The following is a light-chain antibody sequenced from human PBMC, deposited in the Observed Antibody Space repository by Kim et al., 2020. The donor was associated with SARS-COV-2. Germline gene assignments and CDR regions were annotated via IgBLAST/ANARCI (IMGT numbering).Light chain of an antibody. J-gene: IGKJ2*01. CDR3: QQYGSSPYT. CDR2: GAS. CDR1: QSVSSNY. Sequence: LSPGERAALSCRASQSVSSNYLAWYQRKPGQAPRLLIFGASSRATGIPDRFSGSGSGTDFTLTISRLEPEDFAVYYCQQYGSSPYTFGQGTKLEI. V-gene: IGKV3-20*01.